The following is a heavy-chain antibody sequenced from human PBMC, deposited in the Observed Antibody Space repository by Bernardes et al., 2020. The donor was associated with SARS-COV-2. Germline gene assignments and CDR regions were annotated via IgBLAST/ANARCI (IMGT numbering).Heavy chain of an antibody. Sequence: GGSLRLSCAASGFTFSSYDMSWVRHAPGMGLEWGSAISGSGRSTYYADTVKGRFTLSRDNSKITMFLQMNTLRAEDTAVYYCAKEERWGNYYGMDVWGPGTTVTVSS. V-gene: IGHV3-23*01. CDR2: ISGSGRST. D-gene: IGHD1-1*01. CDR1: GFTFSSYD. CDR3: AKEERWGNYYGMDV. J-gene: IGHJ6*02.